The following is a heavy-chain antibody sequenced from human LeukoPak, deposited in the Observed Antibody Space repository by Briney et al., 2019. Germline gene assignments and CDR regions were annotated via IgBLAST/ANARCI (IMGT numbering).Heavy chain of an antibody. J-gene: IGHJ4*02. CDR3: ARGPPYIVVVTAIGFFDY. Sequence: SGTLSLTCAVSGGSISSSNWWSWVRQPPGKGLEWIGEIYHSGSTNYNPSLKSRVTISVDTSKNQFSLKLSSVTAADTAVYYCARGPPYIVVVTAIGFFDYWGQGTLVTVSS. V-gene: IGHV4-4*02. D-gene: IGHD2-21*02. CDR1: GGSISSSNW. CDR2: IYHSGST.